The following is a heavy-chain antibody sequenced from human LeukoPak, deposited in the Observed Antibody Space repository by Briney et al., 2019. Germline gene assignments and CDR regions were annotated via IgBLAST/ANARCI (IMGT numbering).Heavy chain of an antibody. CDR3: ARSCWGDGYPWCLGVSVN. CDR2: IYYSGST. V-gene: IGHV4-39*01. D-gene: IGHD2-21*02. CDR1: GGSISSSSYY. J-gene: IGHJ4*02. Sequence: SETLSLTCTVSGGSISSSSYYWGWIRQPPGKGLEWIGSIYYSGSTYYNPSLKSRVTISVDTSKNQFSLKLSSVTAADTAVYYCARSCWGDGYPWCLGVSVNWGQGTLVTVSS.